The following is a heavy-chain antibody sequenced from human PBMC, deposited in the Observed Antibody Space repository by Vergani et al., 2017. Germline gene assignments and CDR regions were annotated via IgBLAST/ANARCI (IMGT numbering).Heavy chain of an antibody. Sequence: EVQLLESGGGLVQPGGSLRLTCAASEVTFSNYAMNWVRQAPGKGLEWVSGISGSGVSAYYTDSVKGRFTISRDNSKNMLFLQVNNLRTEDTAIYYCAKQYFVSGNYLFDYWGQGTLVTVSS. CDR1: EVTFSNYA. V-gene: IGHV3-23*01. D-gene: IGHD3-10*01. CDR3: AKQYFVSGNYLFDY. J-gene: IGHJ4*02. CDR2: ISGSGVSA.